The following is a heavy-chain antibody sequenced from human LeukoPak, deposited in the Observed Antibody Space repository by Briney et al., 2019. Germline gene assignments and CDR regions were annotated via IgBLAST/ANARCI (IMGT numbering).Heavy chain of an antibody. Sequence: GGSLRLSCAASTFTFSSYGMHWVRQAPGKGLEWVAVISYDGSNKYYADSVKGRFTISRDNSKNTLYLQMNSLRAEDTAIYYCATYRQVLLPFESWGQGTLVTVSS. CDR1: TFTFSSYG. D-gene: IGHD2-8*02. J-gene: IGHJ4*02. V-gene: IGHV3-30*03. CDR2: ISYDGSNK. CDR3: ATYRQVLLPFES.